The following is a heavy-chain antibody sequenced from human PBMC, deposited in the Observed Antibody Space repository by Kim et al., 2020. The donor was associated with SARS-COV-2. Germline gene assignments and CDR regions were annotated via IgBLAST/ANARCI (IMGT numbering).Heavy chain of an antibody. D-gene: IGHD3-22*01. Sequence: ASVKVSCKASGYTFTNYFIHWVRQAPGQGLQWMGIINHSGGDSTYAQKFQGRATMTRDTSTSTVYMALRSLRSEDRAVYYCARAPPYDSSGYYLKYNYYYGMDVWGQGTTVTVSS. CDR2: INHSGGDS. CDR3: ARAPPYDSSGYYLKYNYYYGMDV. J-gene: IGHJ6*02. V-gene: IGHV1-46*01. CDR1: GYTFTNYF.